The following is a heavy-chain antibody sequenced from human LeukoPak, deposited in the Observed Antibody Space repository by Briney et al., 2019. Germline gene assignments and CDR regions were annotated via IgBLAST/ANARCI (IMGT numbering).Heavy chain of an antibody. CDR1: GGSISSRSYY. CDR3: ARAWGPNWNDLSFDY. CDR2: IYHSGST. D-gene: IGHD1-1*01. V-gene: IGHV4-39*07. J-gene: IGHJ4*02. Sequence: SETLSLTCTVSGGSISSRSYYWGWIRQPPGKGLEWIGSIYHSGSTYYNPSLKSRVTISVDTSKNQFSLKLSSVTAADTAVYYCARAWGPNWNDLSFDYWGQGTLVTVSS.